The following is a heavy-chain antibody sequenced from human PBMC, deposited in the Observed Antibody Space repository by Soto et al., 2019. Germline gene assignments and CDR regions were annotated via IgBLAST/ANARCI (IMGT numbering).Heavy chain of an antibody. Sequence: ASVKVSCMASGYTFTGYYMHWVRQAPGQGLEWMGWINPNSGSTNYAQQFQGRVTMTRDTSIRTAYMELSRLRSDDKAVYYCARGPGIAAAGRRNWLVAWGQGTLVTVSS. CDR2: INPNSGST. V-gene: IGHV1-2*02. J-gene: IGHJ4*02. CDR3: ARGPGIAAAGRRNWLVA. D-gene: IGHD6-13*01. CDR1: GYTFTGYY.